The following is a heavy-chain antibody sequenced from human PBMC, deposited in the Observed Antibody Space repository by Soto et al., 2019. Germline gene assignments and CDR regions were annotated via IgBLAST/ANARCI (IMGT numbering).Heavy chain of an antibody. V-gene: IGHV3-66*01. J-gene: IGHJ1*01. CDR1: GFTVSSNY. D-gene: IGHD4-17*01. Sequence: EVQLVESGGGLVQPGGSLRLSCAASGFTVSSNYMSWVRQSPGKGLEWVSLIYIGGSTKYADSVKGRFTISRDNSKNTLYLQMNSLRAEDTAVYYCAALLPTVVTPLQHCGQGTLVTVSS. CDR2: IYIGGST. CDR3: AALLPTVVTPLQH.